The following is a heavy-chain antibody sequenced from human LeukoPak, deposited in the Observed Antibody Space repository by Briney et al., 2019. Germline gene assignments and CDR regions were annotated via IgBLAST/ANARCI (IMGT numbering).Heavy chain of an antibody. CDR2: TYYRSKWYN. CDR1: GDSVSSNSAS. V-gene: IGHV6-1*01. J-gene: IGHJ6*02. CDR3: AKDISYDILTGSQMDV. Sequence: SQTLSLTCAISGDSVSSNSASWSWIRQSPSRGLEWLGRTYYRSKWYNDYAVSVKSRITISPDTSKNQFSLQLNSVTPEDTALYYCAKDISYDILTGSQMDVWGQGTTVTVSS. D-gene: IGHD3-9*01.